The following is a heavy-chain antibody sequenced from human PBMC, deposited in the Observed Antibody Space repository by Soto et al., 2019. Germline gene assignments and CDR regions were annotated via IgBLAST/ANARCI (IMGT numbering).Heavy chain of an antibody. CDR2: ISSSSTI. CDR1: GFTFSSYS. J-gene: IGHJ4*02. Sequence: GGSLRLSCAASGFTFSSYSMNWVRQAPGKGLEWVSYISSSSTIYYADSVKGRFTISRDNAKNSLYLQMNSLRAEDTAVYYCARDSEPFDYWGQGTLVTVSS. V-gene: IGHV3-48*01. CDR3: ARDSEPFDY.